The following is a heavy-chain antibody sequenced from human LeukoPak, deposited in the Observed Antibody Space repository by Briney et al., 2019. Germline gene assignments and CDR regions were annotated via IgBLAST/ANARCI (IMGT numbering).Heavy chain of an antibody. J-gene: IGHJ4*02. V-gene: IGHV1-46*01. CDR3: ARDQLGAVLYFDY. CDR1: GYTFTSYY. CDR2: INPSGGST. D-gene: IGHD1-1*01. Sequence: ASVKVSCKASGYTFTSYYMHWVRQAPGQGLEWMGIINPSGGSTSYAQKFQGRVTMTRDMSTSTVYMELSSLRSDDTAVYYCARDQLGAVLYFDYWGQGTLVTVSS.